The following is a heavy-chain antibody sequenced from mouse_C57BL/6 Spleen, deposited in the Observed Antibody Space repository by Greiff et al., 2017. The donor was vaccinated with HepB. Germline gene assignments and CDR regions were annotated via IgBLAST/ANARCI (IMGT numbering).Heavy chain of an antibody. CDR1: GYTFTSYW. V-gene: IGHV1-50*01. J-gene: IGHJ2*01. CDR3: ARGGHFDY. Sequence: QVQLQQPGAELVKPGASVKLSCKASGYTFTSYWMQWVKQRPGQGLEWIGEIDPSDSYTNYNQKFKGKATLTVDTSSSTAYMQLSSLTSEYSAVYYCARGGHFDYWGQGTTLTVSS. CDR2: IDPSDSYT.